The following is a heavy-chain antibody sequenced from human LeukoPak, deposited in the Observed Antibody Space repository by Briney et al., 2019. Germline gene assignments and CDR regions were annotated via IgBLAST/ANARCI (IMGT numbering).Heavy chain of an antibody. J-gene: IGHJ3*02. CDR3: ARVYYDSSGYSHLDAFDI. D-gene: IGHD3-22*01. V-gene: IGHV1-2*02. CDR2: INPNSGGT. CDR1: GYTFTGYY. Sequence: GASVKDSCKASGYTFTGYYMHWVRQAPGQGLEWMGWINPNSGGTNYAQKFQGRVTMTRDTSISTAYMELSRLRSDDTAVYYCARVYYDSSGYSHLDAFDIWGQGTMVTVSS.